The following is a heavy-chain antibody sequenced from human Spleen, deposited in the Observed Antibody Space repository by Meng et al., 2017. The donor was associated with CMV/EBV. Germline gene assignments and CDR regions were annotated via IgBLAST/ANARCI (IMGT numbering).Heavy chain of an antibody. CDR2: IYPGNSDT. D-gene: IGHD3/OR15-3a*01. V-gene: IGHV5-51*01. CDR1: VYSFTCYW. Sequence: ISCRGSVYSFTCYWIGWVRQMPGRRLGWVEIIYPGNSDTRSSPSFQVQVTISADKSISTAYLQWSSLAASDAAMYSCARRAASDCFDYWGQGTLVTVSS. J-gene: IGHJ4*02. CDR3: ARRAASDCFDY.